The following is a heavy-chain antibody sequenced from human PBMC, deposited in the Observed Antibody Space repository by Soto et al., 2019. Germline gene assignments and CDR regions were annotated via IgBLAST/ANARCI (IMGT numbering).Heavy chain of an antibody. J-gene: IGHJ5*01. D-gene: IGHD1-20*01. V-gene: IGHV3-23*01. Sequence: DVQLLESGGGLVQPGGSLTLSCAASRFTFSDFAMSWVRQAPGKGLEWVSSIGGGGTDTYNADSVKGRFTISRDNSKNTLYLQMDGLRDEDTAVYYCAKDAVPYNGKWDWFDSWGQGTLVIVSS. CDR2: IGGGGTDT. CDR1: RFTFSDFA. CDR3: AKDAVPYNGKWDWFDS.